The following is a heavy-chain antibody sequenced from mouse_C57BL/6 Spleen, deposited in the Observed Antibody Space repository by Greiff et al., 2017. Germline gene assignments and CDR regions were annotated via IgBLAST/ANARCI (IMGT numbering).Heavy chain of an antibody. V-gene: IGHV1-50*01. J-gene: IGHJ2*01. CDR2: IDPYDSYT. D-gene: IGHD4-1*01. Sequence: VQLQQSGAELVKPGASVKLSCKASGYTFTSYWMQWVKQRPGQGLEWIGEIDPYDSYTNYNQKFKGKATLTVDTSSSTAYMQLSSLTSEDSAVYYCARRTGTYYFDYWGQGTTLTVSS. CDR1: GYTFTSYW. CDR3: ARRTGTYYFDY.